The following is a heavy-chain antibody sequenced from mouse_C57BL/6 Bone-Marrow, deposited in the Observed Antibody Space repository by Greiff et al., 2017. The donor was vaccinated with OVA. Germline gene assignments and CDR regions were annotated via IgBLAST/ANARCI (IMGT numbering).Heavy chain of an antibody. V-gene: IGHV5-4*01. J-gene: IGHJ1*03. Sequence: EVKVVESGGGLVKPGGSLKLSCAASGFTFSSYAMSWVRQTPEKRLEWVATISDGGSYTYYQDNVKGRFTISRDNAKNNLYLQMSHLKSEDTAMYYCARDRLWYNWYFDVWGTGTTVTVSS. CDR1: GFTFSSYA. CDR2: ISDGGSYT. D-gene: IGHD2-1*01. CDR3: ARDRLWYNWYFDV.